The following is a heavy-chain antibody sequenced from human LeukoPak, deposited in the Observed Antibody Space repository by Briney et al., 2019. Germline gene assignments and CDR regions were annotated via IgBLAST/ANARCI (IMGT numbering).Heavy chain of an antibody. CDR2: ISGSGGST. J-gene: IGHJ4*02. D-gene: IGHD3-22*01. Sequence: PGGSLRLSCADSGFTFSSYAMSWVRQAPGKGLEWVSAISGSGGSTYYADSVKGRCAISRDNTKSTLYLQMNSLRAEDTAVYYCARRDSSGYYSYYFDYWGQGTLVTVSS. CDR3: ARRDSSGYYSYYFDY. CDR1: GFTFSSYA. V-gene: IGHV3-23*01.